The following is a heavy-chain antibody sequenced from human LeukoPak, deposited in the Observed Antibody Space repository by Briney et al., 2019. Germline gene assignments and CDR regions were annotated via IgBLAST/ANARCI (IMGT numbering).Heavy chain of an antibody. J-gene: IGHJ4*02. CDR3: ARARDSYDFWSGYLYYFDY. CDR2: IRQDGSEK. V-gene: IGHV3-7*01. Sequence: GGSLRLSCAASGFTFSSYWMSWVRQAPGKGLEWVANIRQDGSEKYYVDSVKGRFTISRDNAKNSLYLQMNSLRAEDTAVYYCARARDSYDFWSGYLYYFDYWGQGTLVTVSS. CDR1: GFTFSSYW. D-gene: IGHD3-3*01.